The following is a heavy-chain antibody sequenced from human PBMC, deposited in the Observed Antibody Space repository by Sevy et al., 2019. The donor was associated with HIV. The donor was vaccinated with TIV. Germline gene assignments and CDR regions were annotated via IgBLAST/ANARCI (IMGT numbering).Heavy chain of an antibody. CDR3: AREMYFTHGMDV. V-gene: IGHV3-7*01. Sequence: GGSLRLSCAASGFTFSTYRMNWVRQAPGKGLEWVANIKQDGSEKYYVASVKGRFTIFRDNAKKSLYLQVNSLRAEDTAVYYCAREMYFTHGMDVWGQGTTVTVSS. J-gene: IGHJ6*02. D-gene: IGHD2-8*01. CDR2: IKQDGSEK. CDR1: GFTFSTYR.